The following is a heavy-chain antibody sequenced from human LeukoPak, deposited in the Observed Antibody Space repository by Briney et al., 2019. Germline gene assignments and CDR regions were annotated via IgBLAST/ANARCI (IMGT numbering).Heavy chain of an antibody. CDR3: SRAPNYYDTSGYGSPFDY. Sequence: GGSLRLSCTGFGFTFGDYGMSWFRQAPGKGLEWVGFIRSKNFGGTTEYAASVKGRFTISRDDSKSIAYLQMNSLKTEDAAVYYCSRAPNYYDTSGYGSPFDYWGQGTLVTVSS. J-gene: IGHJ4*02. CDR2: IRSKNFGGTT. CDR1: GFTFGDYG. D-gene: IGHD3-22*01. V-gene: IGHV3-49*03.